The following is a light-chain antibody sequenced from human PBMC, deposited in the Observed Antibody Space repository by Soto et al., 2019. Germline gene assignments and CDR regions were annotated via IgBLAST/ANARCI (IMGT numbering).Light chain of an antibody. CDR2: DVS. Sequence: QSALTQPASVSGSPGQSITISCTGTSSDVGGYNYVSWYQQHPGKAPKLMIFDVSNRPSGVSNRFSGSKSANTASLTISGLQAEDEADYYGSSYASSNTVVFGGGTKLTVL. V-gene: IGLV2-14*03. CDR1: SSDVGGYNY. CDR3: SSYASSNTVV. J-gene: IGLJ2*01.